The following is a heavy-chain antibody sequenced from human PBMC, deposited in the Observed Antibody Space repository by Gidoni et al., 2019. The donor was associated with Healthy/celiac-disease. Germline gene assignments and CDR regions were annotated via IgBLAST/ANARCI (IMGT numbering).Heavy chain of an antibody. CDR1: GGSFSSGDYH. V-gene: IGHV4-61*02. D-gene: IGHD3-10*01. CDR2: IYTNGRT. CDR3: ARIYTHYGENWFDP. J-gene: IGHJ5*02. Sequence: QVQLQESGPGLVKPSQTLSLTCPVSGGSFSSGDYHWSWIRQPAGKGLEWIGLIYTNGRTNYNPSLRSRVTISVDTSKNQFSLKLSSATAADTAVYYCARIYTHYGENWFDPWGQGTLVTVSS.